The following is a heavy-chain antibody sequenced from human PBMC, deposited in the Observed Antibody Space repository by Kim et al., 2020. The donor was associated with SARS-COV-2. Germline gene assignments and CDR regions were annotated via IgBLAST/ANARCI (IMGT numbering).Heavy chain of an antibody. V-gene: IGHV3-7*01. Sequence: GGSLRLSCAASGFTFSSYWMSWVRQAPGKGLEWVANIKQDGSEKYYVDSVKGRFTISRDNAKNSLYLQMNSLRAEDTAVYDCAREEMTMIVVVITPVYYYGMDVWGQGTTVTVSS. CDR3: AREEMTMIVVVITPVYYYGMDV. CDR1: GFTFSSYW. J-gene: IGHJ6*02. D-gene: IGHD3-22*01. CDR2: IKQDGSEK.